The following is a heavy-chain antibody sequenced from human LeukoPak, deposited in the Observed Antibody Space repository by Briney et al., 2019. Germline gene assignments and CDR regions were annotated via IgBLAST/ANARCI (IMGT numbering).Heavy chain of an antibody. CDR3: ARDSSSWYYFDY. V-gene: IGHV3-33*08. CDR1: GFTFSSYA. J-gene: IGHJ4*02. D-gene: IGHD6-13*01. CDR2: IWYDGSNK. Sequence: GGSLRLSCAASGFTFSSYAMHWVRQAPGKGLEWVAVIWYDGSNKYYADSVKGRFTISRDNSKNTLYLQMNSLRAEDTAVYYCARDSSSWYYFDYWGQGTLVTVSS.